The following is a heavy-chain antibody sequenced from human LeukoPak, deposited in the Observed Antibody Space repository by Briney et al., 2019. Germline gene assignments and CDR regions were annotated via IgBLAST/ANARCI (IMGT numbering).Heavy chain of an antibody. CDR2: IYYTRST. V-gene: IGHV4-39*01. Sequence: SETLSLTCTVSGGSISSSSYYWGWIRQPPGKGLEWIGSIYYTRSTYYNPSLKSRVTISVDTSKNQFSLNLTSVTAADTAVYYCARHPRGPKKMVSGIHPSGAFDIWGQGTMVTVSS. D-gene: IGHD2-21*02. CDR3: ARHPRGPKKMVSGIHPSGAFDI. CDR1: GGSISSSSYY. J-gene: IGHJ3*02.